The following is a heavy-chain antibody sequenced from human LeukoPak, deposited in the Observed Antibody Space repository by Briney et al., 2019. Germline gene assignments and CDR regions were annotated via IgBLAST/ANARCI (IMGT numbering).Heavy chain of an antibody. J-gene: IGHJ4*02. CDR1: GGSISSTSYY. Sequence: SETLSLTCTVSGGSISSTSYYWGWIRQPPGKGLEWIGSIYYSGNTYYNPSLKSRVTISVDTSKDQFSLKLSSVTAADTAVYYCASQPYYDILTGYSHFDYWGQGTLVTVSS. CDR3: ASQPYYDILTGYSHFDY. V-gene: IGHV4-39*01. CDR2: IYYSGNT. D-gene: IGHD3-9*01.